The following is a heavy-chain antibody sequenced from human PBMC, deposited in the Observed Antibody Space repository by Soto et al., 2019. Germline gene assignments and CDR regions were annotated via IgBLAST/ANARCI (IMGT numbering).Heavy chain of an antibody. CDR1: GGSISSSSYY. Sequence: QLQLQESGPGLVKPSETLSLTCTVSGGSISSSSYYWGWIRQPPGKGLEWIGSIYYSGSTYYNPSLKCRVTISVDTSKNNFSLKLSSVTAADTAVYYCATQEVGGSYVYTFDPWGQGTLVTVSS. J-gene: IGHJ5*02. D-gene: IGHD1-26*01. CDR3: ATQEVGGSYVYTFDP. CDR2: IYYSGST. V-gene: IGHV4-39*02.